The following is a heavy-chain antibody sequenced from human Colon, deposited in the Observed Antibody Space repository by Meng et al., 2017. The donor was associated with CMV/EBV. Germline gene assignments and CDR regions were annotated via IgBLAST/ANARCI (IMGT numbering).Heavy chain of an antibody. D-gene: IGHD5-24*01. CDR3: ASSVPKDGYPFDY. J-gene: IGHJ4*02. Sequence: TLSLTCTVSGGSISSSSYYWGWIRQPPGKGLEWIGSIYYSGSTYYNPSLKSRVTISVDTSKNQFSLKLSSVTAADTAVYYCASSVPKDGYPFDYWGQGTLVTVSS. V-gene: IGHV4-39*07. CDR2: IYYSGST. CDR1: GGSISSSSYY.